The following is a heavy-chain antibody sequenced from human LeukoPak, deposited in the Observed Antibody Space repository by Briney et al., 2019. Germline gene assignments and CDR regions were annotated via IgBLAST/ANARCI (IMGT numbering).Heavy chain of an antibody. D-gene: IGHD5-24*01. J-gene: IGHJ4*02. V-gene: IGHV4-39*07. CDR2: VYYSGST. CDR3: ARGKEMATIGY. CDR1: GDSISDYKYY. Sequence: SETLSLTCTVSGDSISDYKYYWGWIRQPPGKGLEWIGSVYYSGSTYYNPSLKSRVTISVDTSKNQFSLKLSSVTAADTAVYYCARGKEMATIGYWGQGTLVTVSS.